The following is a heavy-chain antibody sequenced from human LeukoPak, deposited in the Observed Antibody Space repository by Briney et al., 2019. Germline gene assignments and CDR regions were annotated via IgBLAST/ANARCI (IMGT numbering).Heavy chain of an antibody. V-gene: IGHV4-34*01. J-gene: IGHJ4*02. D-gene: IGHD6-19*01. Sequence: SETLSLTCAVYGGSFSGYYWSWIRQPPGKGLEWIGEINHSGSTNYNPSLKSRVTISVDTSKNQFSLKLSSVTAADTAVYYCARANIAVGGNDYWGQGTLVTVST. CDR3: ARANIAVGGNDY. CDR1: GGSFSGYY. CDR2: INHSGST.